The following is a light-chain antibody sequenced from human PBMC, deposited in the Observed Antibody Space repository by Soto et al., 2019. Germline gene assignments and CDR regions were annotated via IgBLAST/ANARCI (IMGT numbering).Light chain of an antibody. CDR1: SSDVGGYNY. Sequence: QSALTQPASVSGSPGQSITISCTGTSSDVGGYNYVSWYQQHPGKAPKLMIYEVSNRPSGVSNRFSGKSGNTASLTISGLQAEDEADYYCSSYTSSSTRVFGGGTKVTVL. V-gene: IGLV2-14*01. CDR2: EVS. CDR3: SSYTSSSTRV. J-gene: IGLJ3*02.